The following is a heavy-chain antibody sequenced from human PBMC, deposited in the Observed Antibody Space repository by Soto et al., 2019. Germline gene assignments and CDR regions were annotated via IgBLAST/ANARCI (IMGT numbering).Heavy chain of an antibody. Sequence: TSETLSLTCTVSGGSISSSSYYWGWIRQPPGKGLEWIGTFYYSGSTYYNPSLKSRVTISVDTSKNQFSLKLSSVTAADTAVYYCARGAAGILNWFDPWGQGTLVTVSS. CDR2: FYYSGST. J-gene: IGHJ5*02. V-gene: IGHV4-39*07. D-gene: IGHD6-25*01. CDR1: GGSISSSSYY. CDR3: ARGAAGILNWFDP.